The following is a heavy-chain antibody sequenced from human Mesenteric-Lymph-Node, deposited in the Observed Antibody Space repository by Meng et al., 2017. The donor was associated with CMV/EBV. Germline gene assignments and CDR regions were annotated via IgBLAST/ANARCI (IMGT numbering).Heavy chain of an antibody. J-gene: IGHJ5*02. CDR3: ARGDYTNSRFDP. CDR1: GGSFSGYY. CDR2: INHSGST. D-gene: IGHD3-3*01. Sequence: TCAVYGGSFSGYYWSWIRQPPGKGLEWIGEINHSGSTNYNPSLKSRVTISVDTSKNQFSLKLSSVTAADTAVYYCARGDYTNSRFDPWGQGTLVTVSS. V-gene: IGHV4-34*01.